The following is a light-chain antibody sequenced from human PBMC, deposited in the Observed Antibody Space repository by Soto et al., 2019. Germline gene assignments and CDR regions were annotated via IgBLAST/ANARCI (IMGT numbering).Light chain of an antibody. CDR1: QSVSSSY. CDR2: GAS. Sequence: EILLTQSPGTLSLSTGERATLSCRASQSVSSSYLAWYQQKPGQAPRLLIYGASSRATGIPDRFSGSGSGTDFTLTISRLEPEDFAVYYCQQYGSFRTFGQGTKVDI. J-gene: IGKJ1*01. V-gene: IGKV3-20*01. CDR3: QQYGSFRT.